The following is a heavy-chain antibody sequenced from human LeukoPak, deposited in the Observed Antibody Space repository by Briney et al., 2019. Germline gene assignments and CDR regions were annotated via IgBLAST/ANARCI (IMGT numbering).Heavy chain of an antibody. D-gene: IGHD6-13*01. CDR3: ARFIAAAGISSNWFDP. CDR2: IYYSGST. Sequence: SETLSLTCTVSGGSISSSSYYWGWIRQPPGKGLEWIGSIYYSGSTYYNPSLKSRVTISVDTSKNQFSLKLSSVTAADTAVYYCARFIAAAGISSNWFDPWGQGTLVIVSS. J-gene: IGHJ5*02. CDR1: GGSISSSSYY. V-gene: IGHV4-39*01.